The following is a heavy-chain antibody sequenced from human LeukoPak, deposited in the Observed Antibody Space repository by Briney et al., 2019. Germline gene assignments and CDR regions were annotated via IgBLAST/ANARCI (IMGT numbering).Heavy chain of an antibody. CDR3: ARAPLWIHNDY. V-gene: IGHV3-30-3*01. Sequence: PGGSLRLSCAASGFTFSSYAMHWVRQAPGKGLEWVAVISYDGSNKYYADSVKGRFTISRDNSKNTLYLQMNSLRAEDTAVYYCARAPLWIHNDYWGQGTLVTVSS. CDR1: GFTFSSYA. J-gene: IGHJ4*02. CDR2: ISYDGSNK. D-gene: IGHD5-12*01.